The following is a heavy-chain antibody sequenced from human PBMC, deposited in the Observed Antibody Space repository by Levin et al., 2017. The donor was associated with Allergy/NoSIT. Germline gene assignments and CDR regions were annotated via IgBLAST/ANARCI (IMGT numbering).Heavy chain of an antibody. CDR3: ARHGSGWRFDY. D-gene: IGHD6-19*01. Sequence: SSETLSLTCTVSGASINNYYWSWIRQPPGKGLDWIGYIHYSGSTNYNPSLKSRVTISVDTSKNQFSLKLSSVTAADTAVYYCARHGSGWRFDYWGQGTLVTVSS. CDR2: IHYSGST. CDR1: GASINNYY. J-gene: IGHJ4*02. V-gene: IGHV4-59*08.